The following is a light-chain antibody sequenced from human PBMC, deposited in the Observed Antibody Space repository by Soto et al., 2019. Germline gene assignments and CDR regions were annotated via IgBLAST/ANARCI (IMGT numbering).Light chain of an antibody. CDR3: QQDGTWWT. CDR2: GAS. J-gene: IGKJ1*01. Sequence: EIVMTQSPATLSLSPGERATLSCRASQSVSSSFAWYQQKPAQAPRLLIYGASTRATGIPARFSGSGSWKEFTLTISSLQDEDFAVYYCQQDGTWWTFGQGTKVEIK. CDR1: QSVSSS. V-gene: IGKV3-15*01.